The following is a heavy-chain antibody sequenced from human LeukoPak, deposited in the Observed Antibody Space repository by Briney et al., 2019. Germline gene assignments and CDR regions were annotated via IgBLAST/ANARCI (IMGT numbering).Heavy chain of an antibody. D-gene: IGHD1-26*01. Sequence: PSETLSLTCSVSVVSMNGYYWSWLRQSAGDRLEWIGQVDSSGNTNYNPSLESRVTMSVDTSKKQFSLKLTSVTAADMTVYFCARQFLVGSTFHAFDLWGQGTRVTVSS. V-gene: IGHV4-4*07. CDR3: ARQFLVGSTFHAFDL. J-gene: IGHJ3*01. CDR2: VDSSGNT. CDR1: VVSMNGYY.